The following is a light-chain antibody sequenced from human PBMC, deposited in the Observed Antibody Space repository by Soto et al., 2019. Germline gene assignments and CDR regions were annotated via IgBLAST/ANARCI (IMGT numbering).Light chain of an antibody. V-gene: IGLV1-47*02. J-gene: IGLJ2*01. CDR2: SNN. Sequence: QSVLTQPPSASGTPGQRVTISCSGSSSNIGSNYVYWYQQLPGTAPKLLIYSNNQRPSGVPDRFSGSKSGTSASLAISGLRSEDEADYYCSSYTSSSTFVVFGGGTKLTVL. CDR1: SSNIGSNY. CDR3: SSYTSSSTFVV.